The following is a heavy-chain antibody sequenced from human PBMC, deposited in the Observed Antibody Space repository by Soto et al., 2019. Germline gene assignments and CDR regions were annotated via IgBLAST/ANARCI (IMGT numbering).Heavy chain of an antibody. Sequence: EVQLVESGGGLVQPGGSLRLSCAASGFTFSSYDMHWVRQATGKGLEWVSAIGTAGDTYYPGSVKGRFTISRENAKNSLYLKMNSLRAGDTAVYYCARVSHTVPYYFDYWGQGTLVTVSS. V-gene: IGHV3-13*01. CDR2: IGTAGDT. D-gene: IGHD4-17*01. CDR1: GFTFSSYD. CDR3: ARVSHTVPYYFDY. J-gene: IGHJ4*02.